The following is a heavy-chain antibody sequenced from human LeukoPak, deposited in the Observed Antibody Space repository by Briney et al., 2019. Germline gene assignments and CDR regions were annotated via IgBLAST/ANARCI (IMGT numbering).Heavy chain of an antibody. J-gene: IGHJ3*02. D-gene: IGHD3-22*01. V-gene: IGHV5-51*01. Sequence: GESLKISCKGSGYSFTSYWIGWVRQMPGKGLEWMGIIYPGDSDTRYSPSFQGQVTISADKSISTAYLQWSSLKASDTAMYYCARALDYYDSSGYYLGGAFDIWGQGTMVTVSS. CDR3: ARALDYYDSSGYYLGGAFDI. CDR2: IYPGDSDT. CDR1: GYSFTSYW.